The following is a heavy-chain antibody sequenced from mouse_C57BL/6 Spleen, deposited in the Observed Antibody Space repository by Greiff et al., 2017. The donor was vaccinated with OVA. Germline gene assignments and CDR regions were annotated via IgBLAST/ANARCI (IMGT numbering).Heavy chain of an antibody. J-gene: IGHJ2*01. CDR1: GFTFSDAW. CDR3: TKSYGYDWAHFDY. CDR2: IRNKANNHAT. V-gene: IGHV6-6*01. Sequence: EVMLVESGGGLVQPGGSMKLSCAASGFTFSDAWMDWVRQSPEKGLEWVAEIRNKANNHATYYAESVKGRFTISRDDSKSSVYLQMNSLRAEDTGIYYCTKSYGYDWAHFDYWGQGTTLTVSS. D-gene: IGHD2-2*01.